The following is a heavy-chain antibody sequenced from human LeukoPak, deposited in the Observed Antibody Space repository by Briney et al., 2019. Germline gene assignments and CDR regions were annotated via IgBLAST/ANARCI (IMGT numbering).Heavy chain of an antibody. CDR2: MNPNSGNT. CDR1: GYTFTSYD. V-gene: IGHV1-8*01. J-gene: IGHJ4*02. CDR3: ARDRPSSSGYYYNDY. Sequence: ASVKVSCKASGYTFTSYDINWVRQATGQGLEWMGWMNPNSGNTGYAQKFQGRVTIIADKSTSTAYMELSSLRSEDTAVYYCARDRPSSSGYYYNDYWGQGTLVTVSS. D-gene: IGHD3-22*01.